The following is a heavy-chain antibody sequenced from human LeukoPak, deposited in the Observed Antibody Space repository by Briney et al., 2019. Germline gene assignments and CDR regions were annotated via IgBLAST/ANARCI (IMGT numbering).Heavy chain of an antibody. CDR2: ISGRGFTT. J-gene: IGHJ4*01. Sequence: GGPLRLSCEASGFTFSDYFMSWVRQAPGKGLEWVSCISGRGFTTFYADSVKGRFTIFRDNSKSTVYLQMVSLRVEDTAIYYCAKHGCSEYILGSSRYPYFDYWGQGTMVTVSS. V-gene: IGHV3-23*01. CDR1: GFTFSDYF. CDR3: AKHGCSEYILGSSRYPYFDY. D-gene: IGHD3-16*02.